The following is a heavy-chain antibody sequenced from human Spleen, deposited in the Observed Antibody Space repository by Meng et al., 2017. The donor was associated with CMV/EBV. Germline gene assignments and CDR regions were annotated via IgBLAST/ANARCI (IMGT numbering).Heavy chain of an antibody. V-gene: IGHV3-20*04. J-gene: IGHJ4*02. CDR2: INWSGGPT. D-gene: IGHD3-3*01. CDR1: GFTFVDCG. CDR3: AGHYDFWVDYLAL. Sequence: CAGAGFTFVDCGMGGVRHVPGDGLAWVSGINWSGGPTTYGDSVRDRFTISRDNAKNSLYLQLTRLRGEATAFSYCAGHYDFWVDYLALWGQGPLVTVSS.